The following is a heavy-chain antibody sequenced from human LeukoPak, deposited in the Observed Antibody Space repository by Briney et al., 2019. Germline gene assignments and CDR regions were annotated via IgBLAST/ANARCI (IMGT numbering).Heavy chain of an antibody. D-gene: IGHD2-15*01. J-gene: IGHJ4*02. CDR1: GFTFSSYA. V-gene: IGHV3-23*01. CDR3: AKVSFLGVVVVAATLDY. CDR2: ISGSGGST. Sequence: GGSLRLSCAASGFTFSSYAMSWVRQAPGKGLEWVSAISGSGGSTYYADSVKGRFTISRDNSKNTLYLQMSSLRAEDTAVYYCAKVSFLGVVVVAATLDYWGQGTLVTVSS.